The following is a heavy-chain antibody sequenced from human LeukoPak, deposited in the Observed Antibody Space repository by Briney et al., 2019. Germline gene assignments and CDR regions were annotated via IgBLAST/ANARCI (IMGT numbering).Heavy chain of an antibody. D-gene: IGHD6-19*01. J-gene: IGHJ4*02. Sequence: SVKVSCKASGGTFSSYAISWVRQAPGQGLEWVGGIIPIFGTANYAQKFQGRVTITADESTSTAYMELSSLRSEDTAVYYCARGPVQQWLGPFDYWGQGTLVTVSS. CDR1: GGTFSSYA. V-gene: IGHV1-69*13. CDR2: IIPIFGTA. CDR3: ARGPVQQWLGPFDY.